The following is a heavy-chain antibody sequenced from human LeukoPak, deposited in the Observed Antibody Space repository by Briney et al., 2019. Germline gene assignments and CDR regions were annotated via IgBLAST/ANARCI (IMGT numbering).Heavy chain of an antibody. J-gene: IGHJ5*02. D-gene: IGHD5-12*01. CDR1: GGSFSGYY. Sequence: PSETLSLTCAVYGGSFSGYYWCWIRQPPGKGLEWIGEINHSGSTNYNPSLKSRVTISVDTSKNQFSLKLSSVTAADTAVYYCARVVATIRSKWFDPWGQGTLVTVSS. CDR2: INHSGST. V-gene: IGHV4-34*01. CDR3: ARVVATIRSKWFDP.